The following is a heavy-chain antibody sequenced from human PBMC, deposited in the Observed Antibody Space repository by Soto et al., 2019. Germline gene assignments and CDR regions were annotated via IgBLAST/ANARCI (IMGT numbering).Heavy chain of an antibody. CDR2: VYTSGYS. D-gene: IGHD6-13*01. V-gene: IGHV4-4*07. Sequence: VQLQESGPGLVKPSETLSLICTVSGGSISSDYLSWIRQPAGKGLEWIGRVYTSGYSNSNPSLKSRVTMSVDTSKKQSSLPLSSVTAADTAVYYCAREPTTAGTVNWFDPWGQGTLVTVSS. CDR1: GGSISSDY. CDR3: AREPTTAGTVNWFDP. J-gene: IGHJ5*02.